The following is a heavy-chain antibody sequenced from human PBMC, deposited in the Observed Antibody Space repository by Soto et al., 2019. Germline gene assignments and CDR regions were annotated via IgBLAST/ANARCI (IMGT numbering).Heavy chain of an antibody. Sequence: QVQLVESGGGVVQPGRSLRLSCAASGFTFSSYGMHWVRQAPGKGLEWVAAISYDGSNKYYADSEKGRFTISRDNSKNTLYLQMNSLRAEDTAVYYCAKATPSGYYYMDVWGKGITVTVSS. D-gene: IGHD6-25*01. J-gene: IGHJ6*03. CDR1: GFTFSSYG. V-gene: IGHV3-30*18. CDR2: ISYDGSNK. CDR3: AKATPSGYYYMDV.